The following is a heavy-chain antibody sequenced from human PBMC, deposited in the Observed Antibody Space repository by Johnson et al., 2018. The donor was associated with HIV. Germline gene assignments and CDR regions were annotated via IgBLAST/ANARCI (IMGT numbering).Heavy chain of an antibody. D-gene: IGHD3-3*01. Sequence: VQLVESGGGVVRPGGSLRLSCVVFGFTFEDYGMSWVRQAPGKGLEWVSGINWNGGSTGYADPVKGRFTISRENAKNSLYLQMSTLRAEDTALYYCVRANDFWSGYYPPGAFDVWGQGTVVTVSS. CDR1: GFTFEDYG. CDR2: INWNGGST. V-gene: IGHV3-20*04. J-gene: IGHJ3*01. CDR3: VRANDFWSGYYPPGAFDV.